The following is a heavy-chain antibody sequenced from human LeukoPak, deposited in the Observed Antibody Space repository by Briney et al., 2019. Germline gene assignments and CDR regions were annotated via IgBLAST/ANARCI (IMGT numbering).Heavy chain of an antibody. D-gene: IGHD5-12*01. CDR1: GYTFTGYY. CDR2: INPNSGGT. CDR3: ARDYSGYSYNWFDP. V-gene: IGHV1-2*02. Sequence: GASVKVSCKASGYTFTGYYMHWVRQAPGQGLEWMGWINPNSGGTNYAQKFQGRVTMTRDTSISTAYMELSRLRSDDTAVYYCARDYSGYSYNWFDPWGQGTLVTVSS. J-gene: IGHJ5*02.